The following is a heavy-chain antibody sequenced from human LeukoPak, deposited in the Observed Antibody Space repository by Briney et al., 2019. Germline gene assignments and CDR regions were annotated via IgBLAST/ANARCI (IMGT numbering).Heavy chain of an antibody. CDR1: GGSISSYY. CDR2: IYYSWST. J-gene: IGHJ5*02. D-gene: IGHD2-2*03. Sequence: SETLSLTCTVSGGSISSYYWTWIRQPPGTGLELIGYIYYSWSTKYNPSLKSRVTMSVATSKNRFSLKLNSVTAADTAVYYCARHRGYWSSTSCSYIWFDPWGQGTLVTVSS. CDR3: ARHRGYWSSTSCSYIWFDP. V-gene: IGHV4-59*08.